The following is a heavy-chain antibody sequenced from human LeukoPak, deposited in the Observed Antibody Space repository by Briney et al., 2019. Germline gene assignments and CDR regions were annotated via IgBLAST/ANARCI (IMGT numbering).Heavy chain of an antibody. Sequence: GGSLRLSCAASGFTFSSYAMSWVRQAPGKGLEWVSGVSDSGAGTYYADSVKGRFTISRDNSKDTLDLQMNGLRAEDTAVYYCAKRNTGGYLSLDYWGQGTLVTVSS. CDR1: GFTFSSYA. CDR3: AKRNTGGYLSLDY. V-gene: IGHV3-23*01. D-gene: IGHD1-26*01. CDR2: VSDSGAGT. J-gene: IGHJ4*02.